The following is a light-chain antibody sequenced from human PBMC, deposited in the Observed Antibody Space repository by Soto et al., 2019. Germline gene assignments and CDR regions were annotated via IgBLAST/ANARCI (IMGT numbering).Light chain of an antibody. J-gene: IGKJ5*01. CDR1: QTLSNSF. CDR3: QQYGTSEII. Sequence: EIVLTHSPGTLSLSPCERATLSCRASQTLSNSFIAWYQQKPGQAPRLLIYDTSSRATGVPDRYSASGSGTDFTLTISRLEPEDFAVFFCQQYGTSEIIFGQGTRLEIK. V-gene: IGKV3-20*01. CDR2: DTS.